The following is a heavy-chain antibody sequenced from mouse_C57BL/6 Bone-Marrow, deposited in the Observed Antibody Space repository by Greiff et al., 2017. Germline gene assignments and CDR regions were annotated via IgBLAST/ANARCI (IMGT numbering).Heavy chain of an antibody. Sequence: VQLQQSGPVLVKPGASVKMSCKASGYTFTDYYMNWVKQSHGKSLEWIGVINPYNGGTSYNQKFKGKATLTVDKSSSTAYMELNSLTSEDSAVYYCARRTINYAKDYWGQGTSVTVSS. V-gene: IGHV1-19*01. CDR3: ARRTINYAKDY. D-gene: IGHD1-1*01. CDR2: INPYNGGT. J-gene: IGHJ4*01. CDR1: GYTFTDYY.